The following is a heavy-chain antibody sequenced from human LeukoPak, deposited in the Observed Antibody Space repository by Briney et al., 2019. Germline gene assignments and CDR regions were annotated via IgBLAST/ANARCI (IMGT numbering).Heavy chain of an antibody. CDR3: ARSAGRYRLLMLPDY. D-gene: IGHD2-2*01. V-gene: IGHV4-4*07. CDR1: GGSISSYY. CDR2: IYTSGST. Sequence: SETLSLTCTVSGGSISSYYWSWIRQPAGKGLEWIGRIYTSGSTNYNPSLKSRVTMSVDTSKNQFSLKLSSVTAADTAVYYCARSAGRYRLLMLPDYWGQGTLVTVSS. J-gene: IGHJ4*02.